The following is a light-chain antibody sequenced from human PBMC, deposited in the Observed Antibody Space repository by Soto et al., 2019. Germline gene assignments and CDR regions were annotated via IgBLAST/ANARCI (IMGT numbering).Light chain of an antibody. J-gene: IGLJ2*01. CDR3: TTWTTITTMI. CDR1: SSDIGAYNF. CDR2: DVN. V-gene: IGLV2-14*03. Sequence: QSALTQPDSVSGSPGQSITISCTGTSSDIGAYNFVSWYQQHPGKAPKLMLYDVNIQPSGVSNRFSDSKSGNTAALTFSGLQAEDEGDDYCTTWTTITTMIFGGGTQLTV.